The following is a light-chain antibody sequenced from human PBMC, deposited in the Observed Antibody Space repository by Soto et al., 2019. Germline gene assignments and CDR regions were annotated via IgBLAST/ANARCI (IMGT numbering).Light chain of an antibody. Sequence: EIVLTQSPGTLSLSPGERATLSCRASQSVSSHYFAWYQQKPGQAPRLLIHGASRRATGIPDRFSGSGSGTDFTLTISRLEPEDFAVYYCQQYGSSLSITFGQGTRLEIK. J-gene: IGKJ5*01. CDR3: QQYGSSLSIT. CDR1: QSVSSHY. CDR2: GAS. V-gene: IGKV3-20*01.